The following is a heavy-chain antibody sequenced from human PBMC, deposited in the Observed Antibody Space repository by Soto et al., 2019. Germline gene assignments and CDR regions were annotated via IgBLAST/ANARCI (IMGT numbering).Heavy chain of an antibody. CDR1: GFTFGSYG. J-gene: IGHJ4*02. CDR3: ANIRNVVYAHNAY. CDR2: ISYDGSNK. Sequence: LGGSLRLSCAASGFTFGSYGMHWVRQAPGKGLEWVAAISYDGSNKYYADSVRGRFAISRDNSNNMLYLQMNSLRAEDTAVYYCANIRNVVYAHNAYWGQGTLVTVSS. V-gene: IGHV3-30*18. D-gene: IGHD2-8*02.